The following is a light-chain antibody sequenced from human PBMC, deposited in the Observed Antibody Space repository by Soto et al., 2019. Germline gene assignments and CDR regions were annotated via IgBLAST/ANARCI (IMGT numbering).Light chain of an antibody. V-gene: IGLV2-14*01. CDR3: SSYTSSSIL. CDR1: SSDVGGYNY. J-gene: IGLJ1*01. Sequence: SVLTQPASVSGSPGQSITISCTGTSSDVGGYNYVSWYQQHPGKAPKLMIYDVSNRPSGVSNRFSGSKSDNTASLTISGLQAEDEADYYCSSYTSSSILFGTGTKVTVL. CDR2: DVS.